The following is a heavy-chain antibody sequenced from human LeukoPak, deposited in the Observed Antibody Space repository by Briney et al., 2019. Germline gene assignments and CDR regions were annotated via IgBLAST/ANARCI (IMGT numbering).Heavy chain of an antibody. V-gene: IGHV3-74*01. Sequence: GGSLRLSCAASGFIFSSYWMHWVRQAPGKGLVWVSRINTDGSSITYADSVKGRFTMSRDNAKNSLYLQMNSLRAEDTALYYCARDMSGYTYGYFEYWGQGTLVTVSS. D-gene: IGHD5-18*01. CDR3: ARDMSGYTYGYFEY. CDR2: INTDGSSI. CDR1: GFIFSSYW. J-gene: IGHJ4*02.